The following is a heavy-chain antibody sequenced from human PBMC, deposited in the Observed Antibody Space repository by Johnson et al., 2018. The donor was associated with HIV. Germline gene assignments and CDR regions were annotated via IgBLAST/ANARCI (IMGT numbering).Heavy chain of an antibody. J-gene: IGHJ3*02. Sequence: VQLVESGGGVVQPGRSLRLSCAASGFTFSSSWMHWVCQAPEKGLEWVADIKCDGSEKYYVDSVKGRFTISRDNAKNSLYLQMNSLRAEDTAVYYCARDPSVPLVGTISWGAFDIWGQGTMVTVSS. D-gene: IGHD1-26*01. CDR1: GFTFSSSW. V-gene: IGHV3-7*03. CDR3: ARDPSVPLVGTISWGAFDI. CDR2: IKCDGSEK.